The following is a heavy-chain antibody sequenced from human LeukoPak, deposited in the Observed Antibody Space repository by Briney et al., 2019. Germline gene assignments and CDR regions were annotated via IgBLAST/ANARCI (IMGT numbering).Heavy chain of an antibody. V-gene: IGHV1-69*04. CDR1: GGTFSSYA. D-gene: IGHD3-22*01. CDR3: AGAFSYYDSSGPFDY. Sequence: SVKVSCKASGGTFSSYAISWVRQAPGQGLEWMGRIIPILGIANYAQKFQGRVTITADKSTSTAYMELSSLRSEDTAVYYCAGAFSYYDSSGPFDYWGQGTLVTVSS. CDR2: IIPILGIA. J-gene: IGHJ4*02.